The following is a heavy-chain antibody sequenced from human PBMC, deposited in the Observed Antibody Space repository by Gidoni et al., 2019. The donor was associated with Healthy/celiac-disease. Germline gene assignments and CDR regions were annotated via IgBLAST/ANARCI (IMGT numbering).Heavy chain of an antibody. D-gene: IGHD7-27*01. Sequence: QVQLQASGPGLVQPSETLSLTCTVSACSISSYYCSWIRQPAGKGLEWIGRIYTSGSTNYNPSLKSRVTMSVDTSKNQFSLKLSSVTAADTAVYYCARELGIERYEYFDYWGQGTLVTVSS. J-gene: IGHJ4*02. CDR1: ACSISSYY. V-gene: IGHV4-4*07. CDR3: ARELGIERYEYFDY. CDR2: IYTSGST.